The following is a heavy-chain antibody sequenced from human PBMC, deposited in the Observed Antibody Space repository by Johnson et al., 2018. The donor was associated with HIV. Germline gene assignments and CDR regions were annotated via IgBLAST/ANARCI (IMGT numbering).Heavy chain of an antibody. V-gene: IGHV3-64*04. J-gene: IGHJ3*02. CDR3: ARPHFATVLQFLGGAFDI. CDR1: GFTFSSYA. Sequence: QVQLVESGGGLVQPGGSLRLSCAASGFTFSSYAMHWVRQAPGKGLEYVSAVSSNGGSTYSAHSVKGSCTIYQNNSKNSMYLQMNSLRAEDTAVYYWARPHFATVLQFLGGAFDIWGQGTMVIVSS. D-gene: IGHD3-3*01. CDR2: VSSNGGST.